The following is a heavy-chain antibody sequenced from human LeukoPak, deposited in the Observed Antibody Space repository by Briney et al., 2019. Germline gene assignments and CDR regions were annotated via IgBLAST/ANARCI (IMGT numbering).Heavy chain of an antibody. J-gene: IGHJ4*02. V-gene: IGHV3-53*01. Sequence: GGSLRLSCAASGFTVSTNSMSWVRQAPGKGLEWVSFIYSDNTHYSDSVKGRFTISRDNSKNTLYLQMNSLRAEDTAVYYCARRAGAYSHPYDYWGQGTLVTVSS. CDR2: IYSDNT. D-gene: IGHD4/OR15-4a*01. CDR3: ARRAGAYSHPYDY. CDR1: GFTVSTNS.